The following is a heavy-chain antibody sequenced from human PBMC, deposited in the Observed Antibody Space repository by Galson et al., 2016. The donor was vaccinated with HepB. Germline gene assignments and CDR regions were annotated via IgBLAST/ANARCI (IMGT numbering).Heavy chain of an antibody. CDR1: GFTFSNHN. Sequence: SLRLSCAASGFTFSNHNMNWVRQAPGKGLEWVSFISSSSSYIYYADSVKGRFTISRDNAKNSLYVQMNSLRAEDTAVYYCARVGNLWGGNWMGAFDSWGQGSPVTVSS. CDR2: ISSSSSYI. D-gene: IGHD1-20*01. J-gene: IGHJ4*02. CDR3: ARVGNLWGGNWMGAFDS. V-gene: IGHV3-21*01.